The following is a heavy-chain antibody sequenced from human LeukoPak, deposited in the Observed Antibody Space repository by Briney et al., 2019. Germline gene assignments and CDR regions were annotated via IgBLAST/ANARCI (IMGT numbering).Heavy chain of an antibody. D-gene: IGHD5-24*01. V-gene: IGHV4-59*01. Sequence: SETLSLTCTSSGGSISSYYWSWIRQPPGKGLEWIGYIYYSGSTNYNPSLKGRVTISVDTSKNQFSLKLSSVTAADTAVYYCARGPSYKYAFDIWGQGTMVTVSS. CDR2: IYYSGST. CDR1: GGSISSYY. CDR3: ARGPSYKYAFDI. J-gene: IGHJ3*02.